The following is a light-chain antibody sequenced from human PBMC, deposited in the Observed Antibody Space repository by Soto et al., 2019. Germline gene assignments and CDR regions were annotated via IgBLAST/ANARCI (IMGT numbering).Light chain of an antibody. CDR1: NTDVGQDKS. J-gene: IGLJ1*01. CDR3: VSYTDTDTLV. V-gene: IGLV2-14*01. CDR2: EVT. Sequence: QSALTQPASVSGSRGQSIIISCVGRNTDVGQDKSVSWYQQGPGKAHKLLIFEVTNRPSGVSNRFSGSRSGNTASLTISGLQPDDEGDYFCVSYTDTDTLVFGTGTKVTVL.